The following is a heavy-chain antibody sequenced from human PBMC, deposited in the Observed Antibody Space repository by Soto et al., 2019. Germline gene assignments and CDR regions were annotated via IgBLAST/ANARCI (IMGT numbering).Heavy chain of an antibody. CDR1: GFTFSSYG. CDR3: AKDNGYSSFVSAGVDY. Sequence: QVQLVESGGGVVQPGRSLRLSCAASGFTFSSYGMHWVRQAPGKGLEWVAVISYDGSNKYYADSVKGRFTISRDNSKNTLYLQMNSLRAEDTAVYYCAKDNGYSSFVSAGVDYWGQGTLVTVSS. CDR2: ISYDGSNK. D-gene: IGHD6-13*01. V-gene: IGHV3-30*18. J-gene: IGHJ4*02.